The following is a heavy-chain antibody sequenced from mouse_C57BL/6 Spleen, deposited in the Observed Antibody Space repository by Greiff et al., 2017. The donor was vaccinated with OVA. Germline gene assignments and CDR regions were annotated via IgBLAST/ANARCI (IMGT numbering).Heavy chain of an antibody. CDR1: GYTFTDYE. D-gene: IGHD1-1*01. CDR3: TSSYGFAY. Sequence: VQLQQSGAELVRPGASVTLSCKASGYTFTDYEMHWVKQTPVHGLEWIGAIDPETGGTAYNQKFKGKAILTADKSSSTAYMELRSLTSEDSAVYYCTSSYGFAYWGQGTLVTVSA. V-gene: IGHV1-15*01. CDR2: IDPETGGT. J-gene: IGHJ3*01.